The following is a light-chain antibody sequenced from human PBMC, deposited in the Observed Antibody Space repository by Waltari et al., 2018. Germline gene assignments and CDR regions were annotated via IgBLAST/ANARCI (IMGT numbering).Light chain of an antibody. CDR2: GNK. CDR3: QSTDNSLPSPFRV. CDR1: SSNLGANYA. J-gene: IGLJ3*02. Sequence: QSFLPQPPSVSGAPGQTVTISCTGGSSNLGANYAVHWYQQLPGTAPKLLIYGNKIRPSGVPDRFSGSKSGTSASLAITGLQAEDEAVYYCQSTDNSLPSPFRVFGGGTKVTVL. V-gene: IGLV1-40*01.